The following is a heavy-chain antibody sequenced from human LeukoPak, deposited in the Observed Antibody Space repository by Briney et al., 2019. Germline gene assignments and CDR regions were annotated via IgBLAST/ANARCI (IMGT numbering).Heavy chain of an antibody. Sequence: GGSLRLSCAASGSTFSSYSMNWVRQAPGKGLEWVSSISSSSSYIYYADSVKGRFTISRDNAKNSLYLQMNSLRAEDTAVYYCARGEAYYGSGSYFANYYGMDVWGQGTTVIVSS. CDR2: ISSSSSYI. CDR3: ARGEAYYGSGSYFANYYGMDV. D-gene: IGHD3-10*01. V-gene: IGHV3-21*01. J-gene: IGHJ6*02. CDR1: GSTFSSYS.